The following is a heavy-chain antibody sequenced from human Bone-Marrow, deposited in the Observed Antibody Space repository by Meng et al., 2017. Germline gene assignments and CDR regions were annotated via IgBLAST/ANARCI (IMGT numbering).Heavy chain of an antibody. V-gene: IGHV4-4*03. Sequence: PQTPSLTCAVSGDSISSGNWWSWVRQPPGKGLEWIGEISHSGSTNYNVSLKSRVRISVDKSKNQFSLKLSSVTAADAAVYYCAREVVNYSFDPWGQGTLVTVSS. D-gene: IGHD1-1*01. CDR3: AREVVNYSFDP. CDR1: GDSISSGNW. CDR2: ISHSGST. J-gene: IGHJ5*02.